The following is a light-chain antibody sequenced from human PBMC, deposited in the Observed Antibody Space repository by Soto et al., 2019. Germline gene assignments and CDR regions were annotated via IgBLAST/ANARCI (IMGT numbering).Light chain of an antibody. J-gene: IGKJ2*01. Sequence: DIQMTKSPSSLSASVGDRVTITCRASQTITSYLNWYQQKPGKAPKLLIYAASSLQSGVPSRFSGSGSGTDFTLTISSLQPEDFATYYCQQSYSTPRTFGQGTKLEMK. CDR3: QQSYSTPRT. CDR1: QTITSY. V-gene: IGKV1-39*01. CDR2: AAS.